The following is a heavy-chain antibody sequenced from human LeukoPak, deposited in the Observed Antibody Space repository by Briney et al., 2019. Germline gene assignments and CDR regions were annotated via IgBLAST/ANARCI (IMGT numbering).Heavy chain of an antibody. CDR1: GFTFSSYA. D-gene: IGHD2-21*02. V-gene: IGHV3-48*04. J-gene: IGHJ4*02. Sequence: GGSLRLSCAASGFTFSSYAMSWVRQAPGKGIEWVSAISGSGSTIYYADSVKGRFTISRDNAKNSLYLQMNSLRAEDTAVYYCARVSRKVTAIDYWGQGTLVTVSS. CDR2: ISGSGSTI. CDR3: ARVSRKVTAIDY.